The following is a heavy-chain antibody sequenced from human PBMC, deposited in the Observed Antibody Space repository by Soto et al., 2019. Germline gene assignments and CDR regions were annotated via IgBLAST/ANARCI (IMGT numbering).Heavy chain of an antibody. V-gene: IGHV4-31*01. CDR3: ARANHYDSSGYPY. CDR2: IYYSGYT. J-gene: IGHJ4*02. Sequence: QVQLQESGPGLVKPSQTLSLTCTVSGGSISSDGYYWSWIRQHPGKGLEWIGYIYYSGYTYYNPPLKRPVTISAETSKNQFSLKLSSVTAADTAVYYCARANHYDSSGYPYWGQGTLITVSS. D-gene: IGHD3-22*01. CDR1: GGSISSDGYY.